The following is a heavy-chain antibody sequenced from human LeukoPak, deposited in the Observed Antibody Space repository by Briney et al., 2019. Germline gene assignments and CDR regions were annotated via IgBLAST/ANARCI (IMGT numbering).Heavy chain of an antibody. Sequence: ASVKVSCKASGYTFTSYYMHWVRQAPGQGLEWMGWINPNSGGTNYAQKFQGRVTMTRDTSISTAYMELSRLRSDDTAVYYCARDLRAGFWSGYYYYWGQGTLVTVSS. D-gene: IGHD3-3*01. V-gene: IGHV1-2*02. CDR1: GYTFTSYY. CDR2: INPNSGGT. J-gene: IGHJ4*02. CDR3: ARDLRAGFWSGYYYY.